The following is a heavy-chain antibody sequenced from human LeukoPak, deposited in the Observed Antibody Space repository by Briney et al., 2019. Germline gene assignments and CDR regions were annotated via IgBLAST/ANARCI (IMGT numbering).Heavy chain of an antibody. CDR2: IRYDGSNK. V-gene: IGHV3-30*02. D-gene: IGHD1-26*01. Sequence: GGSLRLSCAASGFTFSSYGMHWVRQAPGKGLEWVAFIRYDGSNKYYADSVKGRFTISRDNSKNTLYLQMNSLRAEDTAVYYCAKDLEWELPDAFDIWGQGTMVTVSS. CDR1: GFTFSSYG. CDR3: AKDLEWELPDAFDI. J-gene: IGHJ3*02.